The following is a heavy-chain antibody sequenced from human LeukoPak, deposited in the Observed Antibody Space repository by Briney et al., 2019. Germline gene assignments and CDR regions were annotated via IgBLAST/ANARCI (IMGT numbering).Heavy chain of an antibody. Sequence: GRSPRLSCAASGFTFNSYGMFWVRQAPGKGLEWVAFIWPDGSNKLYGDSVKGRFTISRDNSKSTVYLQMNSLRAEDTAVYYCARDYCRTTSCLESWGQGTLVTVSS. V-gene: IGHV3-33*01. J-gene: IGHJ4*02. CDR3: ARDYCRTTSCLES. D-gene: IGHD2-2*01. CDR1: GFTFNSYG. CDR2: IWPDGSNK.